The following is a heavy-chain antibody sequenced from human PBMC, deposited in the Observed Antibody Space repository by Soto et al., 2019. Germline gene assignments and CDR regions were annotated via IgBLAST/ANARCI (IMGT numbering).Heavy chain of an antibody. CDR1: GNTLNELS. J-gene: IGHJ4*02. CDR3: ATREKVVERVVGFDILDI. CDR2: FDPEDGET. D-gene: IGHD1-1*01. Sequence: ASVKVSCKVSGNTLNELSMHWVRQAPGEGLEWMGSFDPEDGETIYAQKFQGRLTMTVDTSTDIAYMELSSLRSEDTAGYYCATREKVVERVVGFDILDIWGQGTLVTVSS. V-gene: IGHV1-24*01.